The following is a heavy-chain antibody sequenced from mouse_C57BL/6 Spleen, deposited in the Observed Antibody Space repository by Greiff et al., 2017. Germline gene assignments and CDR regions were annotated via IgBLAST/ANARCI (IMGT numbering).Heavy chain of an antibody. D-gene: IGHD3-3*01. CDR1: GYTFTGYW. CDR3: ARREGRYFDY. V-gene: IGHV1-9*01. CDR2: FLPGSGSI. J-gene: IGHJ2*01. Sequence: QVQLQQSGAELLKPGASVKLSCKATGYTFTGYWIAWVKQRPGHGLAWIGEFLPGSGSINYNENFKGQATFTADTSSNPAYMQLISLTTEYSAIYDCARREGRYFDYWGKGTTLTVSS.